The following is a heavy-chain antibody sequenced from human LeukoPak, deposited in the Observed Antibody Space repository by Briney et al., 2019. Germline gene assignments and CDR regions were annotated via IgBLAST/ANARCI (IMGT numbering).Heavy chain of an antibody. CDR2: IKGDGNT. CDR1: GFTFSSYW. CDR3: ARAPSEIGGYYPEYFRH. Sequence: GGSLRLSCAASGFTFSSYWMHWVRQAPGKGLVWVSRIKGDGNTNYADSVKGRFTSSRDNAKNTVSLQMNSLRAEDTGVYYCARAPSEIGGYYPEYFRHWGQGNLVTVSS. J-gene: IGHJ1*01. V-gene: IGHV3-74*01. D-gene: IGHD3-22*01.